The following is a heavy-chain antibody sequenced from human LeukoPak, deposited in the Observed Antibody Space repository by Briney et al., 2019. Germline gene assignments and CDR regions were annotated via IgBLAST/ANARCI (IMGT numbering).Heavy chain of an antibody. D-gene: IGHD6-13*01. Sequence: GGSLRLSCAPSGFTLTSYSMNWVPRAPGKGLEWVSSFSSSSSYIYYADSVKGLFTISRDNAKNSMYLQMNSLRAEDTAVYYCARGSGATYSSSWYLDYWGQGTLVTVSS. CDR3: ARGSGATYSSSWYLDY. CDR2: FSSSSSYI. CDR1: GFTLTSYS. V-gene: IGHV3-21*01. J-gene: IGHJ4*02.